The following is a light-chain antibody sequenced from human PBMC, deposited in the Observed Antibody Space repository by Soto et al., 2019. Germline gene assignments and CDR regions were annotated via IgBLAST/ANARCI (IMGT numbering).Light chain of an antibody. V-gene: IGKV1-5*03. CDR2: KAS. CDR3: QRYNSYSGT. J-gene: IGKJ1*01. CDR1: QSISSW. Sequence: DIQMTQSPSTLSASVGDRVTITCRASQSISSWLAWYQQKPGKAPKLLIYKASSLESGVPSRFSCSGSGTEFTLTISSLQPDDFATYYCQRYNSYSGTFGQGTKVEIK.